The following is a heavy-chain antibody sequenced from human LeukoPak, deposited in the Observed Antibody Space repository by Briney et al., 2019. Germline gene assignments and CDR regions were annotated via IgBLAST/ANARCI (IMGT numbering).Heavy chain of an antibody. CDR1: GGSISSYY. CDR3: ARHSPNRDFDS. Sequence: SETLSLTCTVSGGSISSYYWSWIRQPPGKGLEWIGYIYYTGSTNYNPSLKSQVTISVDTSTSQFSLKLSSVTAADTAVYYCARHSPNRDFDSWGQGTLVTVSS. J-gene: IGHJ4*02. V-gene: IGHV4-59*08. D-gene: IGHD1-14*01. CDR2: IYYTGST.